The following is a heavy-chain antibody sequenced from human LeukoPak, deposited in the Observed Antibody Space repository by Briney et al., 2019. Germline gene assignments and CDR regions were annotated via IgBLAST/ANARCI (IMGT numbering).Heavy chain of an antibody. CDR2: IYHSGST. CDR1: GGSISSSNW. CDR3: ASSSISSLNGYYHYYMDV. J-gene: IGHJ6*03. Sequence: SETLSLTCAVSGGSISSSNWWSWVRQPPGKGLEWIGEIYHSGSTNYNPSLKSRVTISVDKSKNQFSLKLSSVTAADTAVYYCASSSISSLNGYYHYYMDVWGKGTTVTVSS. D-gene: IGHD1-14*01. V-gene: IGHV4-4*02.